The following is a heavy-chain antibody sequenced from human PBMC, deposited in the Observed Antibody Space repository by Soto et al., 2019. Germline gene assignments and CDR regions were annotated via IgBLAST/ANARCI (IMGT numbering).Heavy chain of an antibody. CDR1: GFTFSNYG. CDR2: IWYDGSNK. D-gene: IGHD2-15*01. V-gene: IGHV3-33*01. Sequence: QVHLVESGGGVVQPGRSLRLSCVASGFTFSNYGMHWVRQAPGKGLEWVADIWYDGSNKYYVDSVKGRFTISRDNSKNTLYLQMNNLRAEDTAMYYCARDRVQMVDGMDVWGQGTTVTVSS. CDR3: ARDRVQMVDGMDV. J-gene: IGHJ6*02.